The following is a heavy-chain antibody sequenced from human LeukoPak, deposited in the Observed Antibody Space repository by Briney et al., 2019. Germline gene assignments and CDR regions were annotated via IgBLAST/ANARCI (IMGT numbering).Heavy chain of an antibody. CDR3: ARENVYDSSGYYYGVWFDP. CDR2: IYYSGST. CDR1: GGSIGSYY. J-gene: IGHJ5*02. D-gene: IGHD3-22*01. Sequence: PSETLSLTCTVSGGSIGSYYWSWIRQPPGKELEWIGYIYYSGSTNYNPSLKSRVTISVDTSKNQFSLKLSSVTAADTAVYYCARENVYDSSGYYYGVWFDPWGQGTLVTVSS. V-gene: IGHV4-59*01.